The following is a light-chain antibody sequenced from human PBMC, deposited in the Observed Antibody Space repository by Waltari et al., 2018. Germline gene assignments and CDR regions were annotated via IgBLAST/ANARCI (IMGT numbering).Light chain of an antibody. V-gene: IGLV2-8*01. CDR1: SSDVGGYNY. CDR3: SSYAGNDKCEV. Sequence: QSALTQPPSASGSPGQSVTISCTGTSSDVGGYNYVYWYQQHPGKAPKLTIYEVSKRPAGVPERFSGSKSGNTASLTVSGLQAEDEADYYCSSYAGNDKCEVFGGGTKLTVL. CDR2: EVS. J-gene: IGLJ3*02.